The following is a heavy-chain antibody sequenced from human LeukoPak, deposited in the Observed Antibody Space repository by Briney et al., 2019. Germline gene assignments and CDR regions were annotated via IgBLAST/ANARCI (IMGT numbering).Heavy chain of an antibody. Sequence: SQTLSPTCTVSGGSISSGGYYWSWIRQHPGKGLEWIGYIYYSGSTYYNPSLKSRVTISVDRSKNQFSLKLSSVTAADTAVYYCARGKMVRGFVNWFDPWGQGTLVTVSS. CDR1: GGSISSGGYY. V-gene: IGHV4-31*03. J-gene: IGHJ5*02. CDR3: ARGKMVRGFVNWFDP. CDR2: IYYSGST. D-gene: IGHD3-10*01.